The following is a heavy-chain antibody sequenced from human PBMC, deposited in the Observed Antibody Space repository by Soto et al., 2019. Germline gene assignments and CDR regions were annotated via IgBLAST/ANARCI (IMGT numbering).Heavy chain of an antibody. V-gene: IGHV1-8*02. CDR2: MSPNSGNT. CDR3: ARGMSDGFGEVS. Sequence: QVQLVQSGAEVKKPGASVKVSCKTSGYTFTNDDINLVRQAAGQGLEWIGWMSPNSGNTGYAQKFQGRVTLTRDTSISTAYMELSSLRSEDTAVYYCARGMSDGFGEVSWGQGTLVTVSS. J-gene: IGHJ5*02. D-gene: IGHD3-10*01. CDR1: GYTFTNDD.